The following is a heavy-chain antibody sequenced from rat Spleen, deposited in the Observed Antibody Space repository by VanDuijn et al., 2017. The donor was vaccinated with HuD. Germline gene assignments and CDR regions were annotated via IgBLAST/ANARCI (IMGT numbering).Heavy chain of an antibody. CDR3: ARTKLGPFDY. CDR2: ISTGGGNT. V-gene: IGHV5S13*01. J-gene: IGHJ2*01. D-gene: IGHD5-1*01. CDR1: GFTFSNSG. Sequence: EAQLVESGGGLVQPGRSLKLSCAASGFTFSNSGMAWVRQAPTKGLEWVASISTGGGNTYYRDSVKGRFTISRDNAKSTLYLQMDSLRSEDTATYYCARTKLGPFDYWGQGVMVTVSS.